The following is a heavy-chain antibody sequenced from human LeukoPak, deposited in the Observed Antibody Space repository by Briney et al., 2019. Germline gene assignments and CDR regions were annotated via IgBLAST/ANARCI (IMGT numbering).Heavy chain of an antibody. D-gene: IGHD2-2*01. CDR2: INSDGSST. J-gene: IGHJ5*02. Sequence: GRSLRLSCAASGFTFSSYWMHWVRQAPGKGLVWVSRINSDGSSTSYADSVKGRFTISRDNAKNTLYLQMNSLRAEDTAVYYCATSTAGYNWFDPWGQGTLVTVSS. CDR1: GFTFSSYW. V-gene: IGHV3-74*01. CDR3: ATSTAGYNWFDP.